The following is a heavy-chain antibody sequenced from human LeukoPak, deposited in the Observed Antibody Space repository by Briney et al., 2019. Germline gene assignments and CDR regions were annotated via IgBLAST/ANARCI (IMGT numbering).Heavy chain of an antibody. Sequence: GGSLRLSCAASGFIFSSYAMSWVRQAPGKGLEWVSTISGRGENTYYADSVKGRFTTSRDNSRNMLYVQMNSLRAEDTAVYFCATAGDFTDFDYWGRGTLVTVSS. D-gene: IGHD7-27*01. CDR2: ISGRGENT. J-gene: IGHJ4*02. V-gene: IGHV3-23*01. CDR3: ATAGDFTDFDY. CDR1: GFIFSSYA.